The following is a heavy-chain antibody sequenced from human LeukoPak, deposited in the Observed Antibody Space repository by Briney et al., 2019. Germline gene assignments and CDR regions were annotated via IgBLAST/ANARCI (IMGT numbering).Heavy chain of an antibody. CDR1: GFTFSSYA. D-gene: IGHD3-10*01. Sequence: GGSLRLSCAASGFTFSSYAMSWVRQAPGKGLEWVSAISGSGGSTYYADSVKGRFTISRDNSKNTLYLQMNSLRAEDTAVYYCARLYGSGSYYNDPDYFDYWGQGTLVTVSS. V-gene: IGHV3-23*01. CDR2: ISGSGGST. CDR3: ARLYGSGSYYNDPDYFDY. J-gene: IGHJ4*02.